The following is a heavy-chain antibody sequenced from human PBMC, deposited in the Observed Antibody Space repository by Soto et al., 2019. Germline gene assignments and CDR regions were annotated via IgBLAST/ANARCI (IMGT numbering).Heavy chain of an antibody. V-gene: IGHV2-5*02. CDR3: APAYGGRSLY. CDR1: GFSLTTDRVG. Sequence: QITLKESGPTLVKPTQTLTLTCTFSGFSLTTDRVGVGWIRQPPGEALEWLAVIYWDDSKTYRPSLESRLTITKDTSTNQVALTMTNMYSLDTATYYCAPAYGGRSLYWGQGTLVTVSS. D-gene: IGHD1-26*01. J-gene: IGHJ4*02. CDR2: IYWDDSK.